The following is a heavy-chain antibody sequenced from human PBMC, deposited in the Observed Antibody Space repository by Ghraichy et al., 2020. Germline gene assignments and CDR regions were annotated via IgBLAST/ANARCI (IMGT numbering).Heavy chain of an antibody. D-gene: IGHD6-6*01. J-gene: IGHJ4*02. CDR2: IYWNDDK. Sequence: SGPTVKPTQTLTLTCTFSGFSLSTSGVGVGWIRQPPGKALEWLALIYWNDDKRYSPSLKSRLTITKDTSKNQVVLTMTNMDPVDTATYYCAHRQYSSSEFDYWGQGTLVTVSS. CDR1: GFSLSTSGVG. CDR3: AHRQYSSSEFDY. V-gene: IGHV2-5*01.